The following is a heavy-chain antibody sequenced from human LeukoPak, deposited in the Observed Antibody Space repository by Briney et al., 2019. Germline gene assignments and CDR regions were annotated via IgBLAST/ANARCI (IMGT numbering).Heavy chain of an antibody. CDR1: GSTFSTYA. V-gene: IGHV3-23*01. D-gene: IGHD5/OR15-5a*01. J-gene: IGHJ4*02. Sequence: PGGSLRLSCAASGSTFSTYAMSWVRQAPGKGLEWVSSISDSGGSTYYSDSVKGRFTISRDNSKNTLNLQMNSLRAEDTAEYYCGVAEGDSWGQGTLVTVSS. CDR3: GVAEGDS. CDR2: ISDSGGST.